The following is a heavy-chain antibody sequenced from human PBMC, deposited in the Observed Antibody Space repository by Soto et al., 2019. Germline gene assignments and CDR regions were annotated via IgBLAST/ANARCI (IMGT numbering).Heavy chain of an antibody. J-gene: IGHJ6*02. Sequence: QVQLQESGPGLVKPSETLSLTCTVSGDSMSSNYWSWIRQTPEKGLEWMGYIYYTGNTNYSPSFRSRSTISIDTSRTQFSLKLTSVTAAAKAIYYCARDFGPWGFDVWGQGTTVIVSS. CDR2: IYYTGNT. CDR1: GDSMSSNY. D-gene: IGHD1-26*01. CDR3: ARDFGPWGFDV. V-gene: IGHV4-59*01.